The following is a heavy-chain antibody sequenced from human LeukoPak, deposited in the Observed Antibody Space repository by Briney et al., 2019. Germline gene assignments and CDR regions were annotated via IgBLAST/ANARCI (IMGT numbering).Heavy chain of an antibody. V-gene: IGHV3-30*02. J-gene: IGHJ4*02. Sequence: GGSLRLSCAASGFTFSDFGMHWVRQAPGKGLEWVAFIRYNGDDEQYADSVKGRFTIPRDNSKDTLYLQMNRLRAEDTAIYYCAKSVPAIRGEIDYWGQGTLVTVSS. CDR1: GFTFSDFG. D-gene: IGHD3-10*01. CDR3: AKSVPAIRGEIDY. CDR2: IRYNGDDE.